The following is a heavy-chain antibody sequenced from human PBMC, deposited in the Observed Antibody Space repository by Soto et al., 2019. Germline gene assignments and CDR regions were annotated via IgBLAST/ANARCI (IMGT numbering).Heavy chain of an antibody. J-gene: IGHJ4*02. CDR2: INHSGSA. CDR1: GGSLSDYY. D-gene: IGHD1-20*01. CDR3: ARGGTGMIDY. V-gene: IGHV4-34*01. Sequence: QVQLQQWGAGPLKPSETLSLTCAVYGGSLSDYYWSWIRQSPGKGLEWLGEINHSGSANYNPSLKSRVTMSVDTSKNQFSLKLSSVTAADTAVYYCARGGTGMIDYWGQGTLGTVIS.